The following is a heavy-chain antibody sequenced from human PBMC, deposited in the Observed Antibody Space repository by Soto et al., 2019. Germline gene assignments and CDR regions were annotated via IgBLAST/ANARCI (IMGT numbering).Heavy chain of an antibody. J-gene: IGHJ6*02. CDR3: AKGLXTVGHCTGGSCYDGMDV. D-gene: IGHD2-15*01. CDR2: INPKSGDT. CDR1: EDAFIGFH. V-gene: IGHV1-2*02. Sequence: ASVKVSCGASEDAFIGFHLHWVRQAPGQGLEWMGWINPKSGDTKYAQKFQGRVTMTRDTSISTGYMELSRLESNDTAVYYCAKGLXTVGHCTGGSCYDGMDVWGPGTTVTVSS.